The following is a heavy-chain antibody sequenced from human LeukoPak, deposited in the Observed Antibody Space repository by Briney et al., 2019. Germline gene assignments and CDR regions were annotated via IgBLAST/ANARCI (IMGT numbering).Heavy chain of an antibody. CDR1: GTSINNNKW. CDR2: IFQTGST. CDR3: ARDGSSWYFDY. V-gene: IGHV4-4*02. D-gene: IGHD6-13*01. J-gene: IGHJ4*02. Sequence: SETLSLTCAVSGTSINNNKWWSWVRQPPGTGLEWIGEIFQTGSTNYNPSLKSRVTISLDKSKNQFSLKVTSVTAADTAVYYCARDGSSWYFDYWGQGTLVTVSS.